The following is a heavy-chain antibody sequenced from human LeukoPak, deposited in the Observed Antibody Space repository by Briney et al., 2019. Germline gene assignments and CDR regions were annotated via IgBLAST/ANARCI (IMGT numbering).Heavy chain of an antibody. CDR2: INSSGSTI. CDR1: GFTFSDYY. Sequence: GGSLRLSCAASGFTFSDYYMSWIRQAPGKGLEWVSYINSSGSTIYYADSVKGRFTISRDNAKNSLYLQMNSLRAEDTAVYYCAREVPAAMPRYYYYGMDVWGQGTTVTVSS. CDR3: AREVPAAMPRYYYYGMDV. V-gene: IGHV3-11*01. D-gene: IGHD2-2*01. J-gene: IGHJ6*02.